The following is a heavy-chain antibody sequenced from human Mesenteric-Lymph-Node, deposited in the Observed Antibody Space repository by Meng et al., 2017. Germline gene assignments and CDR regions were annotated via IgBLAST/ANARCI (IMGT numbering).Heavy chain of an antibody. CDR2: IYYSGST. CDR3: ARDPYATGWAG. Sequence: QVQLQESGPGLVKPSQTLSLTCSVSGGSISSGDSYWSWIRQPPGKGLEWIGYIYYSGSTYYNPSLRGRVTISLDKSKNQFSLTLRSVTAADTAVYYCARDPYATGWAGWGQGTLVTVSS. V-gene: IGHV4-30-4*01. CDR1: GGSISSGDSY. J-gene: IGHJ4*02. D-gene: IGHD6-19*01.